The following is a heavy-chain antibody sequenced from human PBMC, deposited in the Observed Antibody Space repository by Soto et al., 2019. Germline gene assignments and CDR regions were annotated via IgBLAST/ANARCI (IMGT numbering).Heavy chain of an antibody. Sequence: ASVKVSCKASGYTFTSYAMHWVRQAPGQRLEWMGWINAGNGNTKYSQKFQGRVTITRDTSASTAYMELSSLRSEDTAVYYCARDTPYGEFSYFGYWGQGTLVTVYS. V-gene: IGHV1-3*01. CDR1: GYTFTSYA. CDR3: ARDTPYGEFSYFGY. J-gene: IGHJ4*02. CDR2: INAGNGNT. D-gene: IGHD4-17*01.